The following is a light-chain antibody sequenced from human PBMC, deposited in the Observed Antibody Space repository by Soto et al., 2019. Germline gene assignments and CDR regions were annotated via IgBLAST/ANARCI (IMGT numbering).Light chain of an antibody. J-gene: IGKJ1*01. Sequence: EIVLTQSPATLSLSPGERATLSCRASQSVSSYLAWYQHKPGQAPRLLIYDASNRATGIPARFSGSGSETDFTLTISSLEPEDFAVYYCLQRSNWPRTFGQGTKVDIK. CDR2: DAS. CDR1: QSVSSY. CDR3: LQRSNWPRT. V-gene: IGKV3-11*01.